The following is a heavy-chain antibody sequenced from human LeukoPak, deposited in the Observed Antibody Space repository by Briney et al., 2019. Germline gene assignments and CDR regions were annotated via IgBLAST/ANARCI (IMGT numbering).Heavy chain of an antibody. D-gene: IGHD3-22*01. CDR2: VYTSGST. CDR1: GGSISSYY. Sequence: SETLSLTCTVSGGSISSYYWSWIRQPAGKGLEWIGRVYTSGSTNYNPSLKSRVTMSVDTSKNQFSLKLSSVTAADTGVYYCARGPYYYDSSGYYSHSGFDYWGQGTLVTVSS. J-gene: IGHJ4*02. V-gene: IGHV4-4*07. CDR3: ARGPYYYDSSGYYSHSGFDY.